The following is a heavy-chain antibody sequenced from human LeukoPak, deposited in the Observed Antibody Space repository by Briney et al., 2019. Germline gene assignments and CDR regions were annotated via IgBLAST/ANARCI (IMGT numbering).Heavy chain of an antibody. CDR1: GGSFSGYY. D-gene: IGHD1-26*01. CDR3: ARVLGSVGGSSSFDY. V-gene: IGHV4-59*01. CDR2: IYYSGST. Sequence: SETLSLTCAVYGGSFSGYYWSWIRQPPGKGLEWIGYIYYSGSTNYNPSLKSRVTISVDTSKNQFSLKLSSVTAADTAVYYCARVLGSVGGSSSFDYWGQGTLVTVSS. J-gene: IGHJ4*02.